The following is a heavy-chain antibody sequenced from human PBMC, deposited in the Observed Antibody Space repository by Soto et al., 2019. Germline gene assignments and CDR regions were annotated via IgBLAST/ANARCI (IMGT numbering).Heavy chain of an antibody. CDR2: IYYSGST. CDR1: GGSISSYY. V-gene: IGHV4-59*08. CDR3: ARHQITIFGVVIIRYFDY. D-gene: IGHD3-3*01. Sequence: PSETLSLTCTVSGGSISSYYWSWIRQPPGKGLEWIGYIYYSGSTNYNPSLKSRVTISVDTSKNQFSLKLSSVTAADTAVYYCARHQITIFGVVIIRYFDYWGQGTLVTVS. J-gene: IGHJ4*02.